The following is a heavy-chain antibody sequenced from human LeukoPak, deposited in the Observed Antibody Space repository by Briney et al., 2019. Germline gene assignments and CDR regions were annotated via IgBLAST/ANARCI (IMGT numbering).Heavy chain of an antibody. CDR3: AREIMGYCSGGSCYQNYYYYGMDV. D-gene: IGHD2-15*01. J-gene: IGHJ6*02. V-gene: IGHV3-30*03. CDR1: GFTFSSYG. Sequence: GGSLRLSCAASGFTFSSYGMHWVRQAPGKGLEWVAVISYDGSNKYYADSVKGRFTISRDNARNSLYLQMNSLRAEDTAVYYCAREIMGYCSGGSCYQNYYYYGMDVWGQGTTVTVSS. CDR2: ISYDGSNK.